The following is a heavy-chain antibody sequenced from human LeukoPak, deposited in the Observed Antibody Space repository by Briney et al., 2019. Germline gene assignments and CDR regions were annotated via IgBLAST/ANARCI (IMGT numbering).Heavy chain of an antibody. J-gene: IGHJ4*02. CDR1: GFSFSNYG. D-gene: IGHD3-3*01. V-gene: IGHV3-30*02. CDR2: IRYDGSNK. Sequence: GGSLRLSCAASGFSFSNYGMHWVRQPPGKGLEWVAFIRYDGSNKHYADSVKGRFSISRDNSKTTLSLQMNSLRPEDTAVYYCAKDFPSRDNFWSGYYTDFDYWGQGTLVTVSS. CDR3: AKDFPSRDNFWSGYYTDFDY.